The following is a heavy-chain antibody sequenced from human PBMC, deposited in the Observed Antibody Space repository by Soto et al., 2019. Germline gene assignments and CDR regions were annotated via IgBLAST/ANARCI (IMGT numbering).Heavy chain of an antibody. CDR3: ARDRQYSHFWSGYQYEGPYAMDV. J-gene: IGHJ6*02. V-gene: IGHV4-34*02. D-gene: IGHD3-3*02. CDR1: GGSFSNYY. Sequence: QVQLQQWGAGLLKPSQTLSLTCAVYGGSFSNYYWTWMRQAPGKGLEWIGEIHHSGGTNYNSSLKSGVNISRGTTRTRFSLILYAVTAVDTAVYYCARDRQYSHFWSGYQYEGPYAMDVWGQGTTVTVSS. CDR2: IHHSGGT.